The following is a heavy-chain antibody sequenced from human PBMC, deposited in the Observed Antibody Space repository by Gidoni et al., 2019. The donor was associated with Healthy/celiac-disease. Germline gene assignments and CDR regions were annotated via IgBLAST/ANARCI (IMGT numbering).Heavy chain of an antibody. CDR2: INHSGST. J-gene: IGHJ4*02. CDR1: GGSFSGYY. V-gene: IGHV4-34*01. D-gene: IGHD4-17*01. Sequence: QVQLQQWCAGLLKPSATLSLTCAFYGGSFSGYYWSWIRQPPGKGLEWVGEINHSGSTNYNPSLKSRVTISVDTSKNQFSLKLSSVTAADTAVYYCARTGLATVVTSFASRYYFDYWGQGTLVTVSS. CDR3: ARTGLATVVTSFASRYYFDY.